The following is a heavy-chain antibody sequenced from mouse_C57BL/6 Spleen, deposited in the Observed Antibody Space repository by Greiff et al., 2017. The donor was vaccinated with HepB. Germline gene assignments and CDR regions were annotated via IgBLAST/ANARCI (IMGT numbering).Heavy chain of an antibody. CDR2: INPNNGGT. D-gene: IGHD2-4*01. CDR1: GYTFTDYN. Sequence: EVKLQQSGPELVKPGASVKIPCKASGYTFTDYNMDWVKQSHGKSLEWIGDINPNNGGTIYNQKFKGKATLTVDKSSSTAYMELRSLTSEHTAVYYCAREEEYDYGGAWFAYWGQGTLVTVSS. CDR3: AREEEYDYGGAWFAY. V-gene: IGHV1-18*01. J-gene: IGHJ3*01.